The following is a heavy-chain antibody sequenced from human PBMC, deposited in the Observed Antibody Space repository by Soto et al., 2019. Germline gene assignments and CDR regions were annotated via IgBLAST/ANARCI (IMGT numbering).Heavy chain of an antibody. CDR3: AKGGGLVGHYYYYGMDV. V-gene: IGHV3-43D*04. J-gene: IGHJ6*02. CDR1: GFTFDDYA. Sequence: EVQLVESGGVVVQPGGSLRLSCAASGFTFDDYAMHWVRQAPGKGLEWVSLISWDGGSTYYADSVKGRFTISRDNSKNSLYLQMNSLRAEDTALYYCAKGGGLVGHYYYYGMDVWGQGTTVTVSS. CDR2: ISWDGGST. D-gene: IGHD2-15*01.